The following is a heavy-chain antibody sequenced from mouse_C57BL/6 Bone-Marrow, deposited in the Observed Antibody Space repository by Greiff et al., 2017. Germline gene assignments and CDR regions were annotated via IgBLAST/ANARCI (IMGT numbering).Heavy chain of an antibody. CDR2: ILPGSGST. CDR3: ARRGSSGTLDY. D-gene: IGHD3-2*02. J-gene: IGHJ4*01. CDR1: GYTFTGYW. Sequence: QVQLQQPGAELVKPGASVKLSCKATGYTFTGYWIEWVKQRPGHGLEWIGEILPGSGSTNYNEKLKGKATFTADTSSNTAYMQLISLTTEDSAIYYCARRGSSGTLDYWCQGTSVTVSS. V-gene: IGHV1-9*01.